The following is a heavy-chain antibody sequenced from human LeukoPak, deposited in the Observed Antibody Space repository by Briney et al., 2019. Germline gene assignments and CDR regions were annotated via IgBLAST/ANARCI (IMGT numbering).Heavy chain of an antibody. D-gene: IGHD2-2*01. CDR3: ARDGSGYCSSTSCYWEDYYYYYGMDV. CDR2: INTGNGNT. V-gene: IGHV1-3*04. CDR1: GYTFTTYA. Sequence: GASVKVSCKASGYTFTTYAIHWVRQAPGQSLEWMGWINTGNGNTKYSQKFQGRVTITRDTSASTAYMELSSLRSEDTAVYYCARDGSGYCSSTSCYWEDYYYYYGMDVWGQGTTVTVSS. J-gene: IGHJ6*02.